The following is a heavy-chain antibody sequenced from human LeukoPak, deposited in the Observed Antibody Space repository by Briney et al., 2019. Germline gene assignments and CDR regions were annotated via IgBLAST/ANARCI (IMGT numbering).Heavy chain of an antibody. CDR1: GGSISSYY. J-gene: IGHJ4*02. D-gene: IGHD3-10*01. CDR2: IYYTGST. Sequence: PSETLSLTCTVSGGSISSYYWNWIRQPPGKGLEWIGYIYYTGSTNYNPSLKSRVTISVDTSKNQFSLKLSSVTAADTAVYYCARAYYYGSGSYYNVFDYWGQGTLVTVSS. CDR3: ARAYYYGSGSYYNVFDY. V-gene: IGHV4-59*01.